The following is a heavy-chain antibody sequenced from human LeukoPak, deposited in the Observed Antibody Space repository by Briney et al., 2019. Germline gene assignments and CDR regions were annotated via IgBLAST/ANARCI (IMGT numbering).Heavy chain of an antibody. J-gene: IGHJ4*02. Sequence: GESLEISCQGSGYRFTNYWIGWVRPMPGKGLEWMGIISPDGSDSRYSPSFQGQVTISADKSITTAYLQWRSLKASDTAMYYCARLTSSWSFDYWGQGTLVTVSS. D-gene: IGHD6-13*01. CDR2: ISPDGSDS. CDR3: ARLTSSWSFDY. V-gene: IGHV5-51*01. CDR1: GYRFTNYW.